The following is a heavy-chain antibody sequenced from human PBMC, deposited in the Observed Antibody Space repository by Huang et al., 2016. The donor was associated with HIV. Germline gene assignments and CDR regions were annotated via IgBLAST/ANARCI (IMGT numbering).Heavy chain of an antibody. D-gene: IGHD6-19*01. CDR3: ARHGRVAGHYYNNMDV. V-gene: IGHV4-39*01. CDR1: GGSIRSSSYY. CDR2: IYYSWNT. Sequence: LQLQESGPGLVKSSETLSLICTVSGGSIRSSSYYWGGIRQPPGKAPEWMCSIYYSWNTHHNPPRKSRVTKSVDTAKDQFSLKVNSVTAADTAVYYCARHGRVAGHYYNNMDVWGRGTTVTVSS. J-gene: IGHJ6*02.